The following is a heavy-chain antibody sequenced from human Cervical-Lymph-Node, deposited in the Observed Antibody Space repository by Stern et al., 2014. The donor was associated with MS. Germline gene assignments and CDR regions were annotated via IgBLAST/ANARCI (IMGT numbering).Heavy chain of an antibody. D-gene: IGHD1-26*01. CDR3: ARGEGTTYEYYYGLDV. CDR1: GDSILNGGFY. J-gene: IGHJ6*02. CDR2: ISTSGRS. Sequence: QVQLQESGPGLLKPSQTLSLTCTVSGDSILNGGFYWNWIRQHPGMRLEWIGYISTSGRSSYKPSLKSRIAISLDTSKSQFSLNLRSVSVADTAVYYCARGEGTTYEYYYGLDVWGQGTTVTVSS. V-gene: IGHV4-31*03.